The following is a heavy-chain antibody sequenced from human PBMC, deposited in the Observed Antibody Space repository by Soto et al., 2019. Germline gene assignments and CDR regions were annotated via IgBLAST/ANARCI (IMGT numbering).Heavy chain of an antibody. Sequence: LKISCKGSGYSFTSYWIGWVRQMPGKGLEWMGIIYPGDSDTRYSPSFQGQVTISADKSISTAYLQWSSLKASDTAMYYCARQMATVTFSYYYGMDVWGQGTTVTVSS. D-gene: IGHD4-4*01. CDR2: IYPGDSDT. CDR1: GYSFTSYW. J-gene: IGHJ6*02. V-gene: IGHV5-51*01. CDR3: ARQMATVTFSYYYGMDV.